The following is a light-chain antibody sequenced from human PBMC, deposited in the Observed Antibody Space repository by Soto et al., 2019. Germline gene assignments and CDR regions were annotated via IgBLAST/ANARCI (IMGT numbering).Light chain of an antibody. CDR2: GVS. V-gene: IGLV2-14*01. J-gene: IGLJ3*02. CDR1: SSDVGGYNY. Sequence: QSVLTQPASVSESPGQSITISCTGTSSDVGGYNYVSWFQQHPGKAPKLIIYGVSNRPSGVSDRFSGSKSANTASQTISGLQADDEADYYCSSYTRDSTCVFCGGTKLPVL. CDR3: SSYTRDSTCV.